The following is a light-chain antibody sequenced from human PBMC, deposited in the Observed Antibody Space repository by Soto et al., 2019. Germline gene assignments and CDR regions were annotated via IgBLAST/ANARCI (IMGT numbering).Light chain of an antibody. Sequence: EIQMTQSPSSLSASVGERVTITCRASQSIDNYLNWYQQKPGKAPKLLIYAVSNLQSGVPSTFSGSGSGTDFTLTVSSLQAEDSATYYCQQTYTTPLYTFGQGTKLEIK. CDR1: QSIDNY. V-gene: IGKV1-39*01. CDR3: QQTYTTPLYT. CDR2: AVS. J-gene: IGKJ2*01.